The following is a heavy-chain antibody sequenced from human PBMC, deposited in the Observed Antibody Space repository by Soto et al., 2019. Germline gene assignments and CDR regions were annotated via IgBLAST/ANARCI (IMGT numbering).Heavy chain of an antibody. CDR1: GYSFTSYW. CDR3: ARRSYCDGDCTRRPYDYYGMDV. V-gene: IGHV5-51*01. Sequence: EVQLVQSGAEVKKPGESLKISCKGSGYSFTSYWIVWVRQMPGKGLEWMGYIYPGDSETRYSPSLQGQVTMSADKSTSTAYLQWISLRASDTAMYYCARRSYCDGDCTRRPYDYYGMDVWGQGTTVTVSS. D-gene: IGHD2-21*02. CDR2: IYPGDSET. J-gene: IGHJ6*02.